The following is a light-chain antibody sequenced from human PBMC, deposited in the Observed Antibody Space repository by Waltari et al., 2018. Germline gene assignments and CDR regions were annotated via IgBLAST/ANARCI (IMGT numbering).Light chain of an antibody. CDR3: QQYGSSPPLT. Sequence: EIVLTQSPGTLSLFPGERATLSCRASQSVSSNYLAWYQQKPGQAPRLLIYGASSRATGIPDRFSGSGSGTDFTLTISRLEPEDFAVYYCQQYGSSPPLTFGGGTKVEIK. V-gene: IGKV3-20*01. CDR2: GAS. CDR1: QSVSSNY. J-gene: IGKJ4*01.